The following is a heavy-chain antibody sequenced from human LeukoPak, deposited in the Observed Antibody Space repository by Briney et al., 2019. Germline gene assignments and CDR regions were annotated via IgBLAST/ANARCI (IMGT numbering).Heavy chain of an antibody. CDR3: ARGGTTGTTPDDYMDV. Sequence: ASVKVSCKASGYTFTSYDINWVRQATGQGLEWMGWMNPNSGNTDYAQKFQGRVTMTRNTSISTAFMEPSSLRSEDTAVYYCARGGTTGTTPDDYMDVWGKGTTVTVSS. D-gene: IGHD1-1*01. CDR2: MNPNSGNT. J-gene: IGHJ6*03. V-gene: IGHV1-8*01. CDR1: GYTFTSYD.